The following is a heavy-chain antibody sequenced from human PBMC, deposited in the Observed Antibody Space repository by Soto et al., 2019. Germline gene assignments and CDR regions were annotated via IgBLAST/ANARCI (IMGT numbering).Heavy chain of an antibody. V-gene: IGHV6-1*01. CDR1: GDSVSSSSTA. J-gene: IGHJ4*02. Sequence: LSLTCAISGDSVSSSSTAWNWIRQSPSRGLEWLGRTYYRSKWYNDYAVSVKSRITINPDTSKNQFSLQLNAVSPEDTAVYYCTRGTAAAGYNYWGREPWSPSPQ. CDR3: TRGTAAAGYNY. CDR2: TYYRSKWYN. D-gene: IGHD6-13*01.